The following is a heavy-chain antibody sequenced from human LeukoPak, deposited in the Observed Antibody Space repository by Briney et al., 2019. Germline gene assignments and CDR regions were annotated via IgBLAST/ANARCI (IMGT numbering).Heavy chain of an antibody. V-gene: IGHV4-39*07. Sequence: SETLSLTCTVSGVSISSSNSYWGWIRQPPGKGLEWIGSIYHSGSTYYNPSLKSRVTISVDTSKNQFSLKLSSVTAADTAVYYCARGGWNKFDYWGQGTLVTVSS. D-gene: IGHD3-22*01. CDR2: IYHSGST. CDR3: ARGGWNKFDY. J-gene: IGHJ4*02. CDR1: GVSISSSNSY.